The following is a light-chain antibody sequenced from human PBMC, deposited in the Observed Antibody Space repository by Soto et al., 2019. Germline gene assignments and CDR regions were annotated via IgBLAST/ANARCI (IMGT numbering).Light chain of an antibody. CDR3: SSYVSSNTFYV. Sequence: QSVLTQPASVSGSPGQSITISCTATSSDVGGYNYVSWYQQHPGKAPKLMIYDVSNRPSGVSNRFSGSKSGNTASLTISGLQADDEDDYYCSSYVSSNTFYVFGTGTQLTVL. CDR2: DVS. V-gene: IGLV2-14*03. CDR1: SSDVGGYNY. J-gene: IGLJ1*01.